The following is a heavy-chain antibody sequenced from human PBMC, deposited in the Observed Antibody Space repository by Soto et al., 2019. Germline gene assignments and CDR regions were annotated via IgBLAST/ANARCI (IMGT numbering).Heavy chain of an antibody. V-gene: IGHV1-2*02. CDR1: GDGFTGYY. CDR2: IKPNSGGT. Sequence: GSVKVSWEASGDGFTGYYRHWVRQAPGQGLEYMGWIKPNSGGTNYAQKFQGRVTMTRDTSISTVYMELSRLISDDTAVYYCATTSRSWNYYGMDVWGQGTTVTVSS. J-gene: IGHJ6*02. CDR3: ATTSRSWNYYGMDV. D-gene: IGHD2-2*01.